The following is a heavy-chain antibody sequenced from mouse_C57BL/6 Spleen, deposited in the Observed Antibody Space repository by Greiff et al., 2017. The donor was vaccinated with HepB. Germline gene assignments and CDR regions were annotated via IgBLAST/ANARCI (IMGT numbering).Heavy chain of an antibody. J-gene: IGHJ2*01. Sequence: QLQQPGAELVMPGASVKLSCKASGYTFTSYWMHWVKQRPGQGLEWIGEIDPSDSYTNYNQKFKGKSTLTVDKSSSTAYMQLSSLTSEDSAVYYCARTYYYGSSYDFDYWGQGTTLTVSS. V-gene: IGHV1-69*01. CDR2: IDPSDSYT. D-gene: IGHD1-1*01. CDR1: GYTFTSYW. CDR3: ARTYYYGSSYDFDY.